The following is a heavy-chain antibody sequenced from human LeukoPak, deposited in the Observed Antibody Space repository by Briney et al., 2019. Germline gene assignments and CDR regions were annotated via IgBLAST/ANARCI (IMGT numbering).Heavy chain of an antibody. CDR2: IYSDNT. D-gene: IGHD3-9*01. CDR3: AREAVDWPSDY. J-gene: IGHJ4*02. V-gene: IGHV3-53*01. Sequence: GGSLRLSCTVSGFTASSNSMSWVRQAPGKGLEWVSFIYSDNTHYSDSVKGRFTISRDNAKNSLYLQMNSLRAEDTAVYYCAREAVDWPSDYWGQGTLVTVSS. CDR1: GFTASSNS.